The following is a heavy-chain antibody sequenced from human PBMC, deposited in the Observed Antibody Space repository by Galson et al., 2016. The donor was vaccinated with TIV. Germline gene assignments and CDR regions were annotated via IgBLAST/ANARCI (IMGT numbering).Heavy chain of an antibody. Sequence: SVKVSCKASGGPFSSYATTWVRQAPGQGLEWVGRIIPIFRTTNYAQRFQGRVTITADEFTGAAYMELNNLRAQDTAVYYCAKEDRRNSVVWFDDWGQGTLVTVSS. CDR2: IIPIFRTT. CDR3: AKEDRRNSVVWFDD. V-gene: IGHV1-69*13. J-gene: IGHJ4*02. CDR1: GGPFSSYA. D-gene: IGHD3-16*01.